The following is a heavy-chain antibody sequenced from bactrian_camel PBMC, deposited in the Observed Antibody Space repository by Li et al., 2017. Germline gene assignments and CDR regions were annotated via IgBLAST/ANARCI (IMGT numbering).Heavy chain of an antibody. CDR3: AADVCYGSSWGFVYNY. CDR2: LYTRDAST. CDR1: LNPDSNYC. D-gene: IGHD3*01. Sequence: QLVESGGGLVQPGGSLRLSCAASLNPDSNYCLGWFRQAPGKEREGVALLYTRDASTYYDDSVKGRFTISEDNALYLQMNSLKPEDTGMYYCAADVCYGSSWGFVYNYFGQGTQVTVS. V-gene: IGHV3S28*01. J-gene: IGHJ4*01.